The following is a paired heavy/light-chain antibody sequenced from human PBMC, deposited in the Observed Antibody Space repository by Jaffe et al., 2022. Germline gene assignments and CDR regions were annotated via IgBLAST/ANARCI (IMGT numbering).Light chain of an antibody. Sequence: QSALTQPPSASGSPGQSVTISCTGTSNDVGGSDSVSWYQQLPGKAPKLMIYDVNKRPSGVPDRFSGSKSGNTASLTVSGLQAEDEADYYCGSYRGRGDLYVFGTGTKVTVL. CDR1: SNDVGGSDS. CDR3: GSYRGRGDLYV. J-gene: IGLJ1*01. V-gene: IGLV2-8*01. CDR2: DVN.
Heavy chain of an antibody. J-gene: IGHJ4*02. D-gene: IGHD2-21*02. CDR1: GFIFSRFG. Sequence: QVQLVESGGGVVQPGGSLRLSCAASGFIFSRFGMHWVRQAPGKGLNWVAFLRYDSSDRYYAESVKGRVTISRDNSKNTLYLQMNNLRVEDSGVYYCAKVGLEEYCGGDCFPEYWGQGTLVTVSS. CDR2: LRYDSSDR. V-gene: IGHV3-30*02. CDR3: AKVGLEEYCGGDCFPEY.